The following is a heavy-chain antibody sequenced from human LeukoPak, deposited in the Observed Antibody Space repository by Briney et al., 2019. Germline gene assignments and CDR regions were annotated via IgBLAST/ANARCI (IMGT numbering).Heavy chain of an antibody. J-gene: IGHJ4*02. Sequence: PSKTLSLTCTVSGCSISLYYWSWIRQPPGKGLEWIGYFYDTRSPKYNPSLERRVTISVDMSRNQFSLTLTSLTAADTAVYYCARGRGSLTYWGQGTLATVSS. D-gene: IGHD3-10*01. CDR3: ARGRGSLTY. CDR2: FYDTRSP. V-gene: IGHV4-59*01. CDR1: GCSISLYY.